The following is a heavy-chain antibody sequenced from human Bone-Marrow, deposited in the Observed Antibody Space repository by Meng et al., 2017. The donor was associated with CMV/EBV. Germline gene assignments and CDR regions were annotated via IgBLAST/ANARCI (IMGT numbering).Heavy chain of an antibody. D-gene: IGHD1-14*01. CDR2: INPSGGST. J-gene: IGHJ6*02. CDR1: GYTFTNYY. CDR3: ARGTWNHAHYYYYGMDV. V-gene: IGHV1-46*01. Sequence: ASVKVSCKASGYTFTNYYMHWVRQAPGHGLEWMGIINPSGGSTTFAQRFQGRISMTRDTSTSTFYMTLSSLSSEDTAVYYCARGTWNHAHYYYYGMDVWGQGTTVRSP.